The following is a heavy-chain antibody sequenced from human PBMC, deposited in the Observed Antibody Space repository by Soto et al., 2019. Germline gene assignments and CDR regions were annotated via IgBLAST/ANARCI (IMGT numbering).Heavy chain of an antibody. D-gene: IGHD6-13*01. CDR2: ISYDGGNK. CDR3: ASVKYSSSWYGGDY. CDR1: GFTFSSYA. V-gene: IGHV3-30-3*01. Sequence: QVQLVESGGGVVQPGRSLRLSCAASGFTFSSYAMHWVRRPQGKGLGWGAVISYDGGNKYYADSVKGRFTISRDNSKNTLYLQMNSLRAEDTAVYYCASVKYSSSWYGGDYWGQGTLVTVSS. J-gene: IGHJ4*02.